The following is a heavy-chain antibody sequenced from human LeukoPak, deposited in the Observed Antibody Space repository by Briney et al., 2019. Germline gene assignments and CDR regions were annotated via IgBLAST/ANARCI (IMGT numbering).Heavy chain of an antibody. V-gene: IGHV3-23*01. Sequence: GGSLRLSCAASGFTFSSYAMSWVRQAPGKGLEWVSTLSGSGDSTNYADFVKGRFTISRDNSKNTLYLQMNSLRADDTAVYYCANKATTSRSYPFDYWGQGTLVTVSS. D-gene: IGHD1-26*01. CDR3: ANKATTSRSYPFDY. J-gene: IGHJ4*02. CDR2: LSGSGDST. CDR1: GFTFSSYA.